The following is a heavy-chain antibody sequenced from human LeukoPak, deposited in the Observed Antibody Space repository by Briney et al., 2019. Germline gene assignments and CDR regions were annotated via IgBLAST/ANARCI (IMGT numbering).Heavy chain of an antibody. CDR1: GSSFSDYY. Sequence: GGSLRLSCAASGSSFSDYYMSWIRQAPGKGLEWVSYISSSGSTIYYADSVKGRFTISRDNSKNTLYLQMNSLRAEDTAVYYCAKDHLGSMVRGGGMDVWGQGTTVTVSS. CDR3: AKDHLGSMVRGGGMDV. J-gene: IGHJ6*02. V-gene: IGHV3-11*01. CDR2: ISSSGSTI. D-gene: IGHD3-10*01.